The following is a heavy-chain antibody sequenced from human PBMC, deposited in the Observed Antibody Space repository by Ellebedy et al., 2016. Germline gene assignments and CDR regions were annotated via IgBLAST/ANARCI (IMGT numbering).Heavy chain of an antibody. Sequence: GESLKISCAASGFTFSSYSMNWVRQAPGKGLEWVSSITSSATYIYYADSVKGRFTISRDNAKNSLYLQMNSLRAEDTAVYYCAREGSTVTTFWFDPWGQGTLVTVSS. D-gene: IGHD4-17*01. CDR3: AREGSTVTTFWFDP. V-gene: IGHV3-21*01. CDR2: ITSSATYI. CDR1: GFTFSSYS. J-gene: IGHJ5*02.